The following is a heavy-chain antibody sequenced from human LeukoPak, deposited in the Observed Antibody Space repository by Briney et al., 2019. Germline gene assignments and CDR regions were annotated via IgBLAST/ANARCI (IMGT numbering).Heavy chain of an antibody. CDR3: ARGGGDWGFHQSDY. D-gene: IGHD2-21*01. V-gene: IGHV4-61*02. Sequence: PSETLSLTCTVSGGSFSSGSYYWSWIRQPAGKGLERIGRIYTSGSTNYNPSLKSRVTISVDTSKNQFSLKLSSVTAADTAVYYCARGGGDWGFHQSDYWGQGTLVTVSS. CDR1: GGSFSSGSYY. J-gene: IGHJ4*02. CDR2: IYTSGST.